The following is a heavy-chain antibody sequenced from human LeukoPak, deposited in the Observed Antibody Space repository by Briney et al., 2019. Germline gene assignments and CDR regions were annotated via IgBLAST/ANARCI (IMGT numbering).Heavy chain of an antibody. Sequence: SETLSLTCTVSGGSISSSSYYWGWIRQPPGKGLEWIGSIYYSGSTYYDPSLKSRVTISVDTSKNQFSLKLSSVTPADTAVYYCARDNRSYRGYYFDYWGQGTLVTVSS. D-gene: IGHD1-14*01. J-gene: IGHJ4*02. CDR2: IYYSGST. CDR3: ARDNRSYRGYYFDY. V-gene: IGHV4-39*07. CDR1: GGSISSSSYY.